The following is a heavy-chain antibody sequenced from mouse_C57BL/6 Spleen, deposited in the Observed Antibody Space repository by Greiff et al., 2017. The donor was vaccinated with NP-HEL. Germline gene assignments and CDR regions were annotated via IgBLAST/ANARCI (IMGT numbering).Heavy chain of an antibody. V-gene: IGHV1-82*01. J-gene: IGHJ3*01. CDR2: IYPGDGDT. D-gene: IGHD2-4*01. CDR1: GYAFSSSW. CDR3: ARGDDSFAY. Sequence: QVQLQQSGPELVKPGASVKISCKASGYAFSSSWLNWVKQRPGKGLEWIGRIYPGDGDTNYNGKFKGKATLTADKSSSTASMQLSSLTSEDSAVYFCARGDDSFAYWGQGTLVTVSA.